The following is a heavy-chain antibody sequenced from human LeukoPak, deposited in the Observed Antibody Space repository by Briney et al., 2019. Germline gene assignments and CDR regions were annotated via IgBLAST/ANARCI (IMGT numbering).Heavy chain of an antibody. V-gene: IGHV1-24*01. CDR1: GYTLTELS. CDR3: ATMVAASRARFDY. J-gene: IGHJ4*02. CDR2: FDPEDGET. Sequence: GASAKVSCTVSGYTLTELSMHWVRQAPGKGLEWMGGFDPEDGETIYAQTFQGRVTMTEDTSTDTAYMELSSLRSEDTAVYYCATMVAASRARFDYWGQGTLVTVSS. D-gene: IGHD2-15*01.